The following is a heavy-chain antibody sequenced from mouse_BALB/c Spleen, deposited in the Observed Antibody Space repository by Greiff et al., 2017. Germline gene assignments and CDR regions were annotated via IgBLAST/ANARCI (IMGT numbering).Heavy chain of an antibody. J-gene: IGHJ2*01. Sequence: LVKTGASVKISCKASGYSFTGYYMHWVKQSHGKSLEWIGYISCYNGATSYNQKFKGKATFTVDTSSSTAYMQFNSLTSEDSAVYYCARKGAPNYYGSRGYFDYWGQGTTLTVSS. CDR3: ARKGAPNYYGSRGYFDY. CDR1: GYSFTGYY. CDR2: ISCYNGAT. V-gene: IGHV1S34*01. D-gene: IGHD1-1*01.